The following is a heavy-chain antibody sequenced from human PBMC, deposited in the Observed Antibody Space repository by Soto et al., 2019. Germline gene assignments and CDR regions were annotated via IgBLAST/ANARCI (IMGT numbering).Heavy chain of an antibody. CDR2: IKSKTDGGTT. CDR3: TTDQGGEEDY. Sequence: GGSLRLSCAASGFTFSNAWMSWVRQAPGKGLEWVDRIKSKTDGGTTDYAAPVKGRFTISRDDSKNTLYLQMNSLKTEDTAVYYCTTDQGGEEDYLGQGTLVTVSS. J-gene: IGHJ4*02. V-gene: IGHV3-15*01. CDR1: GFTFSNAW. D-gene: IGHD7-27*01.